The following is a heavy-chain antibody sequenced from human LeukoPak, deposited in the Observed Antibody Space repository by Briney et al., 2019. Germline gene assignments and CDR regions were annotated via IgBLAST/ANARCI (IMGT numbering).Heavy chain of an antibody. Sequence: RMSGPTLVNPTQTLTLTCTFSGLSLTTTRMSVSWVRQPPGKALEWLALLHSDDDKYYNTSLKNRVIASKDTSKNQVVLTLTYMQPADTGTYYCARVHIAVRDKRGDHIDSCGQGTLGTVSP. CDR1: GLSLTTTRMS. CDR2: LHSDDDK. D-gene: IGHD6-6*01. J-gene: IGHJ4*02. CDR3: ARVHIAVRDKRGDHIDS. V-gene: IGHV2-70*20.